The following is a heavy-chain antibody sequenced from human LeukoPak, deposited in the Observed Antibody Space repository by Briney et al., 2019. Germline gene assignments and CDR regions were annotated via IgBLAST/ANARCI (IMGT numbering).Heavy chain of an antibody. J-gene: IGHJ4*02. CDR1: GFTFSDYY. D-gene: IGHD6-6*01. CDR2: ISSSGSTI. V-gene: IGHV3-11*01. Sequence: GGSLRLSCAASGFTFSDYYMSWIRQAPGKGLEWVSYISSSGSTIYYADSVKGRFTISRDNSKNTLYLQMNSLRAEDTAVYYCARVRAYSSSSRYFDYWGQGTLVTVSS. CDR3: ARVRAYSSSSRYFDY.